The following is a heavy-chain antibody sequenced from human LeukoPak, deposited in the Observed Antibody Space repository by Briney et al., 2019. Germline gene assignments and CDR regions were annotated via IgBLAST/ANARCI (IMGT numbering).Heavy chain of an antibody. CDR2: INTNTGNP. D-gene: IGHD5-18*01. J-gene: IGHJ4*02. CDR3: GRDPKLGIRGYTYGYIDH. V-gene: IGHV7-4-1*02. CDR1: GYTFTNNA. Sequence: ASVKVSCKTSGYTFTNNAINWVRQAPGQGLEWMGWINTNTGNPSYAQGFFTGRYVFSLDTTASTAYLQINGLKADDTAVYYCGRDPKLGIRGYTYGYIDHWGQGTLLTVAS.